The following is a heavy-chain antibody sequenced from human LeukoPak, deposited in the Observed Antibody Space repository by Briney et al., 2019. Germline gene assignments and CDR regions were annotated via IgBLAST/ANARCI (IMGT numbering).Heavy chain of an antibody. V-gene: IGHV3-30*02. CDR2: IWDYGSDK. D-gene: IGHD2-8*01. Sequence: PGGPVTLSCVASGFNFTNHGVHCPRQAPGKALEGVASIWDYGSDKYSADSVRGRFTISRDNSKKPLYLQMNSLRAEDTAVYYCAKDAANLVYYFDYWGQGALVTVPS. CDR1: GFNFTNHG. CDR3: AKDAANLVYYFDY. J-gene: IGHJ4*02.